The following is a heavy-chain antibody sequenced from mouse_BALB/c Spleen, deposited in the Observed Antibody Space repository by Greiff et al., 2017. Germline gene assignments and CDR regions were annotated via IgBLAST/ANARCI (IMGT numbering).Heavy chain of an antibody. D-gene: IGHD2-2*01. CDR3: ARRGGYDYAMDY. CDR1: GFTFSSYA. Sequence: EVKLMESGGGLVKPGGSLKLSCAASGFTFSSYAMSWVRQTPEKRLEWVATISSGGSYTYYPDSVKGRFTISRDNAKNTLYLQMSSLRSEDTAMYYCARRGGYDYAMDYWGQGTSVTVSS. J-gene: IGHJ4*01. CDR2: ISSGGSYT. V-gene: IGHV5-9-3*01.